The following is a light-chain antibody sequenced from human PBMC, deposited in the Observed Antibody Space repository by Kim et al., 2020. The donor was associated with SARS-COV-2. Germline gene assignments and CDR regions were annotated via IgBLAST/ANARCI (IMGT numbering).Light chain of an antibody. CDR2: GKN. CDR3: NTRDSNDNVL. Sequence: SSELTQDPAVSVALGQTVRITCQGHSLRSYYATWYQQKPGQAPILVIYGKNNRPSGIPDRFSGSSSGNTASLTITGTQADDEADYYCNTRDSNDNVLFGGGTQLTVL. V-gene: IGLV3-19*01. CDR1: SLRSYY. J-gene: IGLJ2*01.